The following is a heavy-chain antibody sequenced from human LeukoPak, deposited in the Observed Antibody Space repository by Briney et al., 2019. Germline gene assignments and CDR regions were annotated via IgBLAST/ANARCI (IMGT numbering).Heavy chain of an antibody. CDR2: IKQDGGEK. CDR3: ARARGSYSHDY. D-gene: IGHD1-26*01. V-gene: IGHV3-7*01. J-gene: IGHJ4*02. CDR1: GFTFSDYY. Sequence: GGSLRLSCAASGFTFSDYYMSWIRQAPGKGLEWVANIKQDGGEKYYVDSVKGRFTISRDNAKNSLYLQMNSLRAEDTAVYYCARARGSYSHDYWGQGTLVTVSS.